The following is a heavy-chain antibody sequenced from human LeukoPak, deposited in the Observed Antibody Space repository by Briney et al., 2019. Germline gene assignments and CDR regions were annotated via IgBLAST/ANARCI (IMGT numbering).Heavy chain of an antibody. V-gene: IGHV3-21*01. CDR3: AREIVVVPAAIGSYYYCYMDV. CDR2: ISSSSSYI. D-gene: IGHD2-2*02. Sequence: PGGSLRLSCAASGFTFSNYEMNWVRQAPGKGLEWVSSISSSSSYIYYADSVKGRFTISRDNAKNSLYLQMNSLRAEDTAVYYCAREIVVVPAAIGSYYYCYMDVWGKGTTVTISS. CDR1: GFTFSNYE. J-gene: IGHJ6*03.